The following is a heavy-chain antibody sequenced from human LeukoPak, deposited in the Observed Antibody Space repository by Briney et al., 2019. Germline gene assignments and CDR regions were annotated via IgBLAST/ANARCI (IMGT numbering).Heavy chain of an antibody. D-gene: IGHD3-22*01. V-gene: IGHV4-4*07. CDR1: GGSISNYY. CDR2: IYTSGNT. CDR3: ARAGRYDSSGMGIFDY. Sequence: PSETLSLTCTVSGGSISNYYWSWIRQPAGKGLEWIGRIYTSGNTNYNPSLKSRVTISVDKSKNQFSLKLSSVTAADTAVYYCARAGRYDSSGMGIFDYWGQGTLVTVSS. J-gene: IGHJ4*02.